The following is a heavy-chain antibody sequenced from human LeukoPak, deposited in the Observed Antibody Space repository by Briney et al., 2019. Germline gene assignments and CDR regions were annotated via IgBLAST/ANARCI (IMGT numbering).Heavy chain of an antibody. CDR1: GFTFSSYG. V-gene: IGHV3-23*01. CDR3: AKERIWFGELLPGY. CDR2: ISGSGGST. J-gene: IGHJ4*02. D-gene: IGHD3-10*01. Sequence: GGSLRLSCAASGFTFSSYGMHWVRQAPGKGLEWVSAISGSGGSTYYADSVKGRFTISRDNSKNTLYLQMNSLRAEDTAVYYCAKERIWFGELLPGYWGQGTLVTVSS.